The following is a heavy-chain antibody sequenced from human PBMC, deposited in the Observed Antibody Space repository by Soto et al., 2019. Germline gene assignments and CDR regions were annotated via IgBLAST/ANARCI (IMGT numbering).Heavy chain of an antibody. CDR2: ISAYNGNT. J-gene: IGHJ4*02. CDR1: GYTFTSYG. Sequence: QVQLVQSGAEVKKPGASVKVSCKASGYTFTSYGISWVRQAPGQGLEWMGWISAYNGNTNYAQKLQGRVTMTTDTSTSTAYMELRSLRSDDTAVYYCAALYYYDSSGNQGDYWGQGTLVTVSS. D-gene: IGHD3-22*01. V-gene: IGHV1-18*01. CDR3: AALYYYDSSGNQGDY.